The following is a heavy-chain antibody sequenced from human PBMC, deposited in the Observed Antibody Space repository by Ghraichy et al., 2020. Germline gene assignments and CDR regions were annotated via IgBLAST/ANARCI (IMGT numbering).Heavy chain of an antibody. CDR2: IYYSGST. Sequence: SETLSLTCTVSGGSISSYYWSWIRQPPGKGLEWIGYIYYSGSTNYNPSLKSRVTISVDTSKNQFSLKLSSVTAADTAVYYCASSRATVVTHAPFDYWGQGTLVTVSS. V-gene: IGHV4-59*01. CDR1: GGSISSYY. CDR3: ASSRATVVTHAPFDY. D-gene: IGHD4-23*01. J-gene: IGHJ4*02.